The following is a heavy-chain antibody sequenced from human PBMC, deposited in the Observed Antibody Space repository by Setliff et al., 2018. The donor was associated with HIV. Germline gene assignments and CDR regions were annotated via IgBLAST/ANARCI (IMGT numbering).Heavy chain of an antibody. D-gene: IGHD6-13*01. CDR2: ISAYNGDT. Sequence: ASVKVSCKASGYTFTGYAISWVRQAPGQGLEWLGWISAYNGDTNYAQKVQGRVSMTIDTSTSTAYMELRSLRSDDMTVYYCARRGVFDAFDIWGQGTMVTVSS. CDR1: GYTFTGYA. CDR3: ARRGVFDAFDI. V-gene: IGHV1-18*03. J-gene: IGHJ3*02.